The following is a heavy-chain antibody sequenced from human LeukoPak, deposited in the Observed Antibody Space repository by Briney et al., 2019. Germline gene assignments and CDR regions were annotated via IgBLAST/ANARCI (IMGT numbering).Heavy chain of an antibody. V-gene: IGHV3-30*14. CDR1: GFTFSSYA. CDR2: ISYDGSNK. J-gene: IGHJ4*02. D-gene: IGHD3-10*02. CDR3: ARVSGGYYFDY. Sequence: PGGSLRLSCAASGFTFSSYAMHWVRQAPGKGLEWVAVISYDGSNKYYADSVKGRFTISRDNSKNTLYLQMNSLRAEDTAVHYCARVSGGYYFDYWGQGTLVTVSS.